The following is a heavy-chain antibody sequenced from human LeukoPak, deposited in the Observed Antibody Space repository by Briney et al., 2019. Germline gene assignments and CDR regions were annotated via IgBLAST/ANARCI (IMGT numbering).Heavy chain of an antibody. J-gene: IGHJ5*02. Sequence: PGESLKISCKASGYSFNNYWIAWVRQMPGKGLEWMGIIYPADSDTRYSPSFEGQVTISADKSINTAYLQWSSLKASDTAMYYCARLFGRYYYGSGSYYKWFDPWGQGTLVTVSS. CDR3: ARLFGRYYYGSGSYYKWFDP. CDR2: IYPADSDT. CDR1: GYSFNNYW. V-gene: IGHV5-51*01. D-gene: IGHD3-10*01.